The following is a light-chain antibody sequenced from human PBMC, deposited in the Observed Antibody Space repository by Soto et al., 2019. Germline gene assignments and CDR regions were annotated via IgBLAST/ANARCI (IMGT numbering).Light chain of an antibody. CDR1: SSDIGAYNY. V-gene: IGLV2-14*01. J-gene: IGLJ2*01. Sequence: QSALTQPASVSGSPGQSIAISCTGTSSDIGAYNYVSWYQQHPGKAPKLMIYEVSNRPSGVSNRFSGSKSGNTASLTISGLHADDEADYYCSSFTSSLTLVFGGGTKLTVL. CDR3: SSFTSSLTLV. CDR2: EVS.